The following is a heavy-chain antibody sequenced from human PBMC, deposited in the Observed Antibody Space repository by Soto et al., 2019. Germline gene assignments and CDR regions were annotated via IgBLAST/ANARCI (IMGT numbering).Heavy chain of an antibody. V-gene: IGHV3-11*01. CDR3: ARDITILNAFDI. J-gene: IGHJ3*02. D-gene: IGHD3-3*01. Sequence: GGSLRLSCAASGFTFSRYWMHWIRQAPGKGLEWVSYISSSVSTIYYADSLKGRFTISRDNAKNSLYLQMNSLRAEDTAVYYCARDITILNAFDIWGQGTMVTVSS. CDR1: GFTFSRYW. CDR2: ISSSVSTI.